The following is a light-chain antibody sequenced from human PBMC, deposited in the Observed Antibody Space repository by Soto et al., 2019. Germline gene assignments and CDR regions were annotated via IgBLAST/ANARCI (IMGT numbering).Light chain of an antibody. CDR2: AAS. CDR1: QGIYNH. CDR3: QNYNSAPPAGT. V-gene: IGKV1-27*01. Sequence: DFQMTQSPSSLSASVGDRVTITCRASQGIYNHLAWFQQKPGKVPKVLIYAASTLQSGVPSRFSGSGSGTDFTLTISSLQPEDVATYYCQNYNSAPPAGTFGGGTKVEIK. J-gene: IGKJ4*01.